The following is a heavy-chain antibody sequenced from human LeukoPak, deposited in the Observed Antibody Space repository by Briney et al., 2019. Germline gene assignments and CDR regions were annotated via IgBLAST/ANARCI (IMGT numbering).Heavy chain of an antibody. Sequence: PSETLSLTCTVAGGSISSYYWSWIRQPPGKGLEWIGYIYYSGSTNYNPSLKSRVTISVNTSKNQFSLKLSSVTAADTAVYYCARVVAGAFDIWGQGTMVTVSS. J-gene: IGHJ3*02. CDR3: ARVVAGAFDI. D-gene: IGHD2-21*01. V-gene: IGHV4-59*01. CDR1: GGSISSYY. CDR2: IYYSGST.